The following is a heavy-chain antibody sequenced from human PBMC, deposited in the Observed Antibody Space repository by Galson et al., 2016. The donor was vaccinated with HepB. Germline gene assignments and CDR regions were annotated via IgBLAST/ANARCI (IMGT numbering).Heavy chain of an antibody. CDR2: VFVHGETT. CDR1: GFNFNNYA. J-gene: IGHJ3*01. D-gene: IGHD1-7*01. V-gene: IGHV3-23*01. CDR3: ARDPNGNYVGAFDF. Sequence: SLRLSCAGSGFNFNNYAMTWVRQAPGKGLEWLSSVFVHGETTFYTDSVKGRFTISRDDSKNTVYLHMNTVRAEDTALYYCARDPNGNYVGAFDFWGQGTMVTVSS.